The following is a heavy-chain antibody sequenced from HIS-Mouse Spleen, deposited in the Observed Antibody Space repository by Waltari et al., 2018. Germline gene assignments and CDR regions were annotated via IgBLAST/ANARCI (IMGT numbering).Heavy chain of an antibody. J-gene: IGHJ4*02. D-gene: IGHD6-13*01. V-gene: IGHV4-34*01. CDR2: INHSGST. Sequence: QVQLQQWGAGLLKTSETLSLTRAVYGGSFSGYYWSWIRQPPGKGLEWIGEINHSGSTNYNPSLKSRVTISVDTSKNQFSLKLSSVTAADTAVYYCARVNSSFDYWGQGTLVTVSS. CDR1: GGSFSGYY. CDR3: ARVNSSFDY.